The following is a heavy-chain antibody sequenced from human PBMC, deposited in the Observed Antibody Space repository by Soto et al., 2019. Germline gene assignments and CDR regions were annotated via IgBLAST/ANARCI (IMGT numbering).Heavy chain of an antibody. CDR1: GVTFSSYA. CDR2: ISGSGGST. D-gene: IGHD6-13*01. V-gene: IGHV3-23*01. Sequence: GGSLRLSCAASGVTFSSYAMSWVRQATGKGLEWVSAISGSGGSTYYADSVKGRFTISRDNSKNTLYLQMNSLRAEDTAVYYCAKGRYGSSWYYFDYWGQGTLVTVSS. CDR3: AKGRYGSSWYYFDY. J-gene: IGHJ4*02.